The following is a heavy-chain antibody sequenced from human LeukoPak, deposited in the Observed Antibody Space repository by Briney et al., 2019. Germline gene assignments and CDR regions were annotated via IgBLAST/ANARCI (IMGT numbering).Heavy chain of an antibody. CDR3: ARDFTGGEYFDS. CDR1: GFTFSSFK. Sequence: GGSLRLSCAASGFTFSSFKMTWVRQAPRKGLEWVASISPSSTYIYYGDSLKGRVTVSRDNAKSLLFLHMSSLRPDDTAAYYCARDFTGGEYFDSWGQGALVSVSS. CDR2: ISPSSTYI. D-gene: IGHD3-16*01. J-gene: IGHJ4*02. V-gene: IGHV3-21*06.